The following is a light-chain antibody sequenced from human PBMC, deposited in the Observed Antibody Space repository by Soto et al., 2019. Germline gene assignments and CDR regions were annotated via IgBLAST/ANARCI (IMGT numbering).Light chain of an antibody. CDR3: QQSYRNART. J-gene: IGKJ1*01. Sequence: IHLYQTPSSPSASVGYRITITCRASQSISSYLNWYQQKPGKAPKLLIYSASSLQSGVPSRFSGSVCGTDYTLTISSLQPEDFAIYYYQQSYRNARTFGQGTKVDIK. CDR1: QSISSY. V-gene: IGKV1-39*01. CDR2: SAS.